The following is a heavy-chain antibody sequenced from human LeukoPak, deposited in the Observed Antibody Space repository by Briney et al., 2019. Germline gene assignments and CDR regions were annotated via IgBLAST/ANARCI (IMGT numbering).Heavy chain of an antibody. V-gene: IGHV5-51*01. D-gene: IGHD1-26*01. CDR1: GYTFKTYW. J-gene: IGHJ4*02. CDR3: ARLGAGARGIDY. CDR2: IYPADSDT. Sequence: GESLKISCQGSGYTFKTYWIAWVRQMPGNGLRWMGSIYPADSDTRYSPSFQGQVTISADKSISTAYLQWNTLKASDTAKYYCARLGAGARGIDYGGQGTLVTVSS.